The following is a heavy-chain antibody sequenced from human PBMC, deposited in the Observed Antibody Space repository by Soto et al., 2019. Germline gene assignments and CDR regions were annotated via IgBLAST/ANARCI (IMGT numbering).Heavy chain of an antibody. CDR3: ARGSSGYGYDAFDI. J-gene: IGHJ3*02. CDR1: GFTVSSNY. V-gene: IGHV3-53*04. CDR2: IYGDGST. D-gene: IGHD5-12*01. Sequence: GGSLRLSCAASGFTVSSNYMSWVRQAPGKGLNWVSVIYGDGSTYYADSVKGRFTISRHNSKNTLYLQMNSLRPEDTAVYYCARGSSGYGYDAFDIWGQGTMVTVSS.